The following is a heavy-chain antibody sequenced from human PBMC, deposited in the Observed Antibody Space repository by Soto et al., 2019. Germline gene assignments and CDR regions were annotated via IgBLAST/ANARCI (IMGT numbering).Heavy chain of an antibody. CDR2: IYYSGST. J-gene: IGHJ5*02. Sequence: PSETLSLTCGFSGGYLSSGDYYWSWIRQPPGKGLEWIGYIYYSGSTYYNPSLKSRVTISVDTSERQFSLNLRLVTAADTAVYYCARLRIATNNYKWFDPWGQGPLVTVSS. CDR1: GGYLSSGDYY. CDR3: ARLRIATNNYKWFDP. V-gene: IGHV4-31*11. D-gene: IGHD2-21*01.